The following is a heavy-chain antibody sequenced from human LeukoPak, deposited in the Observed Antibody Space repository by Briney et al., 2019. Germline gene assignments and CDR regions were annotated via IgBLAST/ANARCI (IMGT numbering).Heavy chain of an antibody. CDR1: GYTFTSYG. D-gene: IGHD3-22*01. J-gene: IGHJ5*02. CDR2: ISAYNGNT. Sequence: GASVKVSCKASGYTFTSYGISWVRQAPGQGLEWMGWISAYNGNTNYAQKLQGRVTMTTDTSTSTAYMELRSLRSDDTAVYYCARPYYYDSSEPRNWFDPWGQGTLVTVSS. V-gene: IGHV1-18*01. CDR3: ARPYYYDSSEPRNWFDP.